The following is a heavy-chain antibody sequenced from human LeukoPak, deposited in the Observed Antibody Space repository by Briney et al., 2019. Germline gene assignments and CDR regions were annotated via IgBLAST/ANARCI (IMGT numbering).Heavy chain of an antibody. Sequence: GWSLTVSCLASGFTVSNNYMSWLRQAAGKELDGVSVIYSGSCTYYEDSVKGRFTISRHNSKNTVYLQMNSLRREDTAVYYCARDLNCSSTSCYYFYYYYYGMDVWGQGTTVTVSS. CDR3: ARDLNCSSTSCYYFYYYYYGMDV. J-gene: IGHJ6*02. D-gene: IGHD2-2*01. V-gene: IGHV3-53*04. CDR2: IYSGSCT. CDR1: GFTVSNNY.